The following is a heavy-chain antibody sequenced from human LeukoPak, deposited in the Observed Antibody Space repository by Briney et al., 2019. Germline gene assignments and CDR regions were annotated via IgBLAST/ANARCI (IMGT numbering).Heavy chain of an antibody. CDR1: GFSLTSDRAG. J-gene: IGHJ4*02. Sequence: ESGPTLVNPTQTLTLTCTFSGFSLTSDRAGVDWIRQPPGKALEWLALIYGNGDERYSPSLRSRLTITKDTSKNQVVLTMTNMDPVDTATYFCAHRHLIGYTYDFWGQGTLVTVSS. V-gene: IGHV2-5*01. CDR3: AHRHLIGYTYDF. D-gene: IGHD1-1*01. CDR2: IYGNGDE.